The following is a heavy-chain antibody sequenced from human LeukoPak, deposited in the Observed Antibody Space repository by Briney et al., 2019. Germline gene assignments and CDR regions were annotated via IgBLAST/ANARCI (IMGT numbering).Heavy chain of an antibody. CDR3: ARDWYEYQLHPGAFDI. V-gene: IGHV4-4*07. CDR2: IYTSGST. J-gene: IGHJ3*02. CDR1: GGSISSYY. D-gene: IGHD2-2*01. Sequence: SETLSLTCTVSGGSISSYYWSWIRQPAGKGLEWIGRIYTSGSTNYNPSLKSRVTMSVDTSKNQFSLKLSSVTAADTAVYYCARDWYEYQLHPGAFDIWGQGTMVTVSS.